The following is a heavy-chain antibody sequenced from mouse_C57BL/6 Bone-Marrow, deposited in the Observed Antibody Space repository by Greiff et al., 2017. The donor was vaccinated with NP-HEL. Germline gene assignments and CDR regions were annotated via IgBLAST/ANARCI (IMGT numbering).Heavy chain of an antibody. V-gene: IGHV1-81*01. CDR3: ARWDMGTPYWYFDV. CDR1: GYTFTSYG. CDR2: IYPRSGNT. Sequence: QVQLQQPGAELARPGASVKLSCKASGYTFTSYGIRWVKQRTGQGLAWIGEIYPRSGNTYYNEKFTSKATLTADKSSSTAYMELRSLTSEDSAVYYCARWDMGTPYWYFDVWGTGTTVTVSS. D-gene: IGHD2-1*01. J-gene: IGHJ1*03.